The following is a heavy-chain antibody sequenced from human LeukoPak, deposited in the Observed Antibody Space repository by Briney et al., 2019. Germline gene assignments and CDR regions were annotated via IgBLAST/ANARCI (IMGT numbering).Heavy chain of an antibody. CDR2: ISGSGGST. CDR3: AKALEQETVIALDS. CDR1: GGSFSGYY. D-gene: IGHD6-13*01. J-gene: IGHJ4*02. Sequence: PSETLSLTCAVYGGSFSGYYWSWIRQPPGKGLEWVSAISGSGGSTYYADSVKGRFTISRDNSKNTLYLQMNSLRAEDTSIYFCAKALEQETVIALDSWGQGTLVTVSS. V-gene: IGHV3-23*01.